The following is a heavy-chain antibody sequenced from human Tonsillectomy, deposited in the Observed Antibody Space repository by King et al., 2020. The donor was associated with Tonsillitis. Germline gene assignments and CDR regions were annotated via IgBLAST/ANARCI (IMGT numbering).Heavy chain of an antibody. J-gene: IGHJ3*02. Sequence: QLQESGPGLVKPSQTLSLTCTVSGGSISSGGYYWSWIRQHPGKGLEWIGYISYSGSTYYSPSLKSRVTISLATSKNHFSLKLSSVTAADTAVYYCARGEYYDFWTDLNAFDIWGQGTMVTVSS. CDR3: ARGEYYDFWTDLNAFDI. CDR2: ISYSGST. V-gene: IGHV4-31*03. CDR1: GGSISSGGYY. D-gene: IGHD3/OR15-3a*01.